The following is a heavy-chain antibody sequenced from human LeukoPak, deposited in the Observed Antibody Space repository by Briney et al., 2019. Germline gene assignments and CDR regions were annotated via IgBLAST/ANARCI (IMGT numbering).Heavy chain of an antibody. Sequence: ASLKVSCKASGYNFSTHGVNWVRQAPGQGLGWIGWTNSYTNNTNYPTKLQDRLTITTDTSTSTVYVELRDLRCDDSAVYYGATGTSRLGSSYYYDSVDVWGKGTTVTVSS. J-gene: IGHJ6*03. V-gene: IGHV1-18*01. D-gene: IGHD3-10*01. CDR1: GYNFSTHG. CDR2: TNSYTNNT. CDR3: ATGTSRLGSSYYYDSVDV.